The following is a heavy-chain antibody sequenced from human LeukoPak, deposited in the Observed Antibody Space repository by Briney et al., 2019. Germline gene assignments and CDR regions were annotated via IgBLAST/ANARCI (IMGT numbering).Heavy chain of an antibody. D-gene: IGHD4-11*01. V-gene: IGHV4-34*01. J-gene: IGHJ4*02. CDR1: GGSFSGYY. CDR2: INHSGST. Sequence: SETLSLTCAVYGGSFSGYYWSWIRQPPGKGLEWIGEINHSGSTNYNPSLKSRVTISVDTSKNQFSLKLSSVTAADTAVYYCAGGQHYTFDYWGQGTLVTVSS. CDR3: AGGQHYTFDY.